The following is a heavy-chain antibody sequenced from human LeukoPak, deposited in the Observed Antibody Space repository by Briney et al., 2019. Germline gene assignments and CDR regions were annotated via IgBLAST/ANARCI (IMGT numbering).Heavy chain of an antibody. CDR3: ARVNNAHGSSWFYFDY. J-gene: IGHJ4*02. CDR1: GYTFTSYA. V-gene: IGHV7-4-1*02. Sequence: GASVKVSCKASGYTFTSYAMNWVRQAPGQGLEWMGWINTNTGNPTYAQGFTGRFVFSLDTSVSTAYLQISSLKAEDTAVYYCARVNNAHGSSWFYFDYWGQGTLVTVSS. CDR2: INTNTGNP. D-gene: IGHD6-13*01.